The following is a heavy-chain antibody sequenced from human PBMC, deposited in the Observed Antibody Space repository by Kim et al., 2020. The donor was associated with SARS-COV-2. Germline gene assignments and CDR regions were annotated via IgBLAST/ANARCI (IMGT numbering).Heavy chain of an antibody. V-gene: IGHV4-38-2*02. J-gene: IGHJ4*02. CDR3: ARVGYYDSSGPDY. Sequence: SETLSLTCTVSGYSISSGYYWGWIRQPPGKGLDWIGSIYYSGSTYYSPSLKSRVTISVDTSKNQFSLKLSSVTAADTAVYYCARVGYYDSSGPDYWGQGTLVTVSS. D-gene: IGHD3-22*01. CDR1: GYSISSGYY. CDR2: IYYSGST.